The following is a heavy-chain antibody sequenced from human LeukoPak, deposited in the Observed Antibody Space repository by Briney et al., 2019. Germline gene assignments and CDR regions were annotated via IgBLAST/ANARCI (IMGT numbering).Heavy chain of an antibody. CDR2: INPNSGET. D-gene: IGHD2-2*01. V-gene: IGHV1-2*06. CDR1: GYTFTGYP. J-gene: IGHJ4*02. Sequence: GASVKVSCKASGYTFTGYPMHWVRQAPGQGLEWMGRINPNSGETNYAQKFQGRVTMTRDTSTSTAYMELSGLRSDDTAVYYCARDYCSSTSCLFDYWGQGTLVTVSS. CDR3: ARDYCSSTSCLFDY.